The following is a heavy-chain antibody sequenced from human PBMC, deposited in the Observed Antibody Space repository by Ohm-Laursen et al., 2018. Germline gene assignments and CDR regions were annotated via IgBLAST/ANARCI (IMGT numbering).Heavy chain of an antibody. D-gene: IGHD1-26*01. V-gene: IGHV2-5*02. CDR2: IYWDDDK. Sequence: TQTLTLTCTFSGFSLSTPGVALAWIRQPPRKVPEWLGNIYWDDDKRYSPSLKSRLTITKDTSKNQVVLTMTNMDPVDTATYYCARIRELEGWGFDIWGQGTMVTVSS. CDR3: ARIRELEGWGFDI. J-gene: IGHJ3*02. CDR1: GFSLSTPGVA.